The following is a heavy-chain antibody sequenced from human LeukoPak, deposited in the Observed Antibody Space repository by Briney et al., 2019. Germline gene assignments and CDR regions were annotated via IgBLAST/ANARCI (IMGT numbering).Heavy chain of an antibody. CDR1: GFTFDDYG. CDR2: INWNGGST. D-gene: IGHD6-25*01. CDR3: ARDGTPIHSDGWVYMDV. J-gene: IGHJ6*03. V-gene: IGHV3-20*04. Sequence: GGSLRLSCAASGFTFDDYGMSWVRQAPGKGLEWVSGINWNGGSTGYADSVEGRFTISRDNAKNSLYLQMNSLRAEDTAVYYCARDGTPIHSDGWVYMDVWGKGTTVTVSS.